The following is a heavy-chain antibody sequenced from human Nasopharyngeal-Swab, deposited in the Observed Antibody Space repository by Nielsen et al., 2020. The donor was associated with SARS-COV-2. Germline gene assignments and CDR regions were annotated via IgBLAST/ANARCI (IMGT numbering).Heavy chain of an antibody. Sequence: ETLSLTCAASGFTFSSYSMNWVRQAPGKGLEWVSSISSSSSYIYYADSVKGRFTISRDNAKNSLYLQMNSLRAEDTAVYYCARKVVVSAAFDIWGQGTMVTVSS. CDR3: ARKVVVSAAFDI. J-gene: IGHJ3*02. V-gene: IGHV3-21*01. CDR1: GFTFSSYS. D-gene: IGHD5/OR15-5a*01. CDR2: ISSSSSYI.